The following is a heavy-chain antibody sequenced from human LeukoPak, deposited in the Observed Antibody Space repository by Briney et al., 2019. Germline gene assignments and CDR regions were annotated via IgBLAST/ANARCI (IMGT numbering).Heavy chain of an antibody. V-gene: IGHV5-51*01. Sequence: GESLKISCKGSGYSFTSYWIGWVRQMPGKGLEWMGIIYPGDSDTRYSPSFQGQVTISADKSISTAYLQWSSLKASDTAMYYCARLGGYCSSTSCHPVWFDPWGQGTLVTVSS. CDR2: IYPGDSDT. CDR3: ARLGGYCSSTSCHPVWFDP. CDR1: GYSFTSYW. D-gene: IGHD2-2*01. J-gene: IGHJ5*02.